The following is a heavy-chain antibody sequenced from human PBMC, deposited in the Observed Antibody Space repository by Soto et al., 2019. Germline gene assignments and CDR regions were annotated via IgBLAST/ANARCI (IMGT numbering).Heavy chain of an antibody. CDR2: ISYDGSNV. CDR3: ASRRGFGTYYFDY. Sequence: QVQLVESGGGVVQPGRSLRLSCEASGFAFRSYAVHWVRQAPGKGLDWVALISYDGSNVYYADSVKGRFTISRDNSKNTLYLQMNSLSAEDTAVYYCASRRGFGTYYFDYWGQGTLVTVSS. D-gene: IGHD1-7*01. J-gene: IGHJ4*02. V-gene: IGHV3-30*14. CDR1: GFAFRSYA.